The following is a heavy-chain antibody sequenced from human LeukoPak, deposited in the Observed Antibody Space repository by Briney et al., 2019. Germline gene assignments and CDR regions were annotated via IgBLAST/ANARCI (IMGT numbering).Heavy chain of an antibody. V-gene: IGHV3-30*18. D-gene: IGHD2-2*01. Sequence: GRSLRLSCVASGFTFSTYGIHWVRQAPGKGLEWVAGISSDGSSKDYADSVKGRFTISRDNSKNTLYLQMNSLRAEDTAVYYCAKAAYCTSTSCHFSGYAQRPLDSWGQGTLVTVSS. J-gene: IGHJ4*02. CDR1: GFTFSTYG. CDR2: ISSDGSSK. CDR3: AKAAYCTSTSCHFSGYAQRPLDS.